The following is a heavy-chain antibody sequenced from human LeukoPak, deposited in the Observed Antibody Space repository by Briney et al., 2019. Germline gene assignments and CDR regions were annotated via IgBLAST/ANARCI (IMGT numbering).Heavy chain of an antibody. D-gene: IGHD3-9*01. V-gene: IGHV4-31*09. CDR1: GGSISSGGYC. CDR3: AAGKLSDFDWLRSYYYYGMDV. Sequence: PSQTLSLTCTVSGGSISSGGYCWSWIRQHPGKGLEWIGYIYYSGSTYYNPSLKSRVTISVDKSKNQFSLKLSSVTAADTAVYYCAAGKLSDFDWLRSYYYYGMDVWGQGTTVTVSS. CDR2: IYYSGST. J-gene: IGHJ6*02.